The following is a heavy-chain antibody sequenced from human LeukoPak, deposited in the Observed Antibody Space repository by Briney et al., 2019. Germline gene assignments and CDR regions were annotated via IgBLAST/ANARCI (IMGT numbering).Heavy chain of an antibody. Sequence: SETLSLTCTVSGGSISSYYWSWIRQPPGKGLEWIGNIHYSGSTNYNPSLKSRVTISIDTSKNQFSLRLSSVTAVDTAVYYCARVSGATITTYYGMDVWGQGTTVTVS. CDR2: IHYSGST. D-gene: IGHD5-12*01. V-gene: IGHV4-59*01. CDR3: ARVSGATITTYYGMDV. CDR1: GGSISSYY. J-gene: IGHJ6*02.